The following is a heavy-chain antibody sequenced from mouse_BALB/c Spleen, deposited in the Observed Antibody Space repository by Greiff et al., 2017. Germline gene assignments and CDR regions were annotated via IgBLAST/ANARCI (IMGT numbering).Heavy chain of an antibody. CDR2: ISSGGSYT. CDR3: ARENYYYGSSSYAMDY. D-gene: IGHD1-1*01. Sequence: DVKLVESGGDLVKPGGSLKLSCAASGFTFSSYGMSWVRQTPDKRLEWVATISSGGSYTYYPDSVKGRFTISRDNAKNTLYLQMSSLKSEDTAMYYCARENYYYGSSSYAMDYWGQGTSVTVSS. J-gene: IGHJ4*01. V-gene: IGHV5-6*02. CDR1: GFTFSSYG.